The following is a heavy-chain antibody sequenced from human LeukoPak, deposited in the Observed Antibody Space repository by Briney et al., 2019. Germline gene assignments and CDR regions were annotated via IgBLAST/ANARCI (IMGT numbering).Heavy chain of an antibody. CDR2: IYYSGST. J-gene: IGHJ6*02. CDR1: GGSISSGGYY. D-gene: IGHD6-6*01. Sequence: PSETLSLTCTVSGGSISSGGYYWSWIRQHPGKGLEWIGYIYYSGSTYYNPSLKSRVTISVDTSKNQFSLKLSSVTAADTAVYYCARDRRVAAPTHYYGMDVWGQGTTVTVSS. V-gene: IGHV4-31*03. CDR3: ARDRRVAAPTHYYGMDV.